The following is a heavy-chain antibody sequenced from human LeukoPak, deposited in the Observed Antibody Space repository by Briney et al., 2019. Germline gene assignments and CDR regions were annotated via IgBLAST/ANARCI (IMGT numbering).Heavy chain of an antibody. CDR3: ARGPYYYGSGSYLNY. CDR2: INHSGST. CDR1: GGSISSYY. D-gene: IGHD3-10*01. Sequence: SETLSLTCTVSGGSISSYYWSWIRQPPGKGLEWIGEINHSGSTNYNPSLKSRVTISVDTSKNQFSLKLSSVTAADTAVYYCARGPYYYGSGSYLNYWGQGTLVTVSS. J-gene: IGHJ4*02. V-gene: IGHV4-34*01.